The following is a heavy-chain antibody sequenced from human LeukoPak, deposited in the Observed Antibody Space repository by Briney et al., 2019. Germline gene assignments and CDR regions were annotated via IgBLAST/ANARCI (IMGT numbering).Heavy chain of an antibody. Sequence: PGGSLRLSCAASGFTFSNYWMTWVRQAPGKELEWVAHINQDGSKEYYMDSVKARFTISRDNAKNSLSLQMNSLRAEDTAVYYWVRDGGGNCYDLLGYWGQGTLVTVSS. V-gene: IGHV3-7*01. CDR3: VRDGGGNCYDLLGY. D-gene: IGHD5-12*01. J-gene: IGHJ4*02. CDR1: GFTFSNYW. CDR2: INQDGSKE.